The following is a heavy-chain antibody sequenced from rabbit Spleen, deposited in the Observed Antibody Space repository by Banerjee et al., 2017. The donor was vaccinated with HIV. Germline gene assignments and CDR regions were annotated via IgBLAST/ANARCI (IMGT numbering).Heavy chain of an antibody. CDR1: GFTLSNYY. CDR2: IDPVFGIT. D-gene: IGHD1-1*01. J-gene: IGHJ4*01. Sequence: QLEESAGGLVQPGGSLKLSCKASGFTLSNYYMNWVRQAPGKGLEWIGYIDPVFGITYYANWVNGRFSISRENAQNTVFLQMTSLTAADTATYFCARDVDTIYFRFSLWGPGTLVTVS. V-gene: IGHV1S7*01. CDR3: ARDVDTIYFRFSL.